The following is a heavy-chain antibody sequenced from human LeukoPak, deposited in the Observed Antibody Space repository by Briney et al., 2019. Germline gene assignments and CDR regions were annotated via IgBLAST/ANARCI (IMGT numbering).Heavy chain of an antibody. CDR2: IYHTGAT. CDR1: GYSISSGYF. D-gene: IGHD3-9*01. V-gene: IGHV4-38-2*02. CDR3: ARDLGLTISANWFDP. Sequence: SEILSLTCAVSGYSISSGYFWVWIRQPPGRGLEWIGSIYHTGATSYNPSLRSPVTISVDTSKNQFSLEVNSVTAADTAVYYCARDLGLTISANWFDPWGQGTLVTVS. J-gene: IGHJ5*02.